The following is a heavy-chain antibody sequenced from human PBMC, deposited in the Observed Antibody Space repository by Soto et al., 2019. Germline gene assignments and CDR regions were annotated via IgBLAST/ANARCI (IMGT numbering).Heavy chain of an antibody. Sequence: GGSLRLSCAASGFTFSSYWMHWVRQAPGKGLVWVSRINSDGSSTSYADSVKGRFTISRDNAKNTLYLQMNSLRAEDTAVYYCARSREYSYGFDYWGQGTLVTVSS. V-gene: IGHV3-74*01. D-gene: IGHD5-18*01. CDR1: GFTFSSYW. CDR3: ARSREYSYGFDY. J-gene: IGHJ4*02. CDR2: INSDGSST.